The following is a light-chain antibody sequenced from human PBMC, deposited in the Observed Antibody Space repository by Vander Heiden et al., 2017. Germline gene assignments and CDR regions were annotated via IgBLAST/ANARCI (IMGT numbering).Light chain of an antibody. CDR1: GSNIGSNA. V-gene: IGLV1-44*01. CDR2: SNN. J-gene: IGLJ1*01. Sequence: QSVLTQPPSASGTPGQRVPISCSGSGSNIGSNAVNWYQQFPGTAPKLLIDSNNHRPSGVTDRFSGSKSGTSASLAISGLQSEDEADYHCAAWDDSLNGYVFGTGTKVTVL. CDR3: AAWDDSLNGYV.